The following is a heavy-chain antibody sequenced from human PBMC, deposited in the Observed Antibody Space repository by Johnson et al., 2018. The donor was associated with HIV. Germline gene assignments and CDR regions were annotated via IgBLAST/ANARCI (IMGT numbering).Heavy chain of an antibody. CDR2: ISGSGSTM. CDR3: ARDRGGYYYDSSGLDAFDI. J-gene: IGHJ3*02. D-gene: IGHD3-22*01. CDR1: GFTVSSNY. Sequence: VQLVESGGGLVQPGGSLRLSCVASGFTVSSNYMSWVRQAPGKGLEWVSYISGSGSTMYYADSVKGRFTISRDNTKNSLYLQRNSLSAEDTAVYYCARDRGGYYYDSSGLDAFDIWGQGTMVTVSS. V-gene: IGHV3-11*04.